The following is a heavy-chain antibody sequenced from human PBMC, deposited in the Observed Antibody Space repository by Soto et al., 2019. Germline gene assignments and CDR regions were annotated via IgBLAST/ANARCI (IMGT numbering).Heavy chain of an antibody. CDR3: AKDPRVSFDH. V-gene: IGHV3-23*01. CDR2: ISASGGST. CDR1: GFTFSTFA. Sequence: GGSLRLSCAASGFTFSTFAMSWVRQAPGKGLEWVSAISASGGSTYYADSVKGRFTISRDNSNNTLYLQMNSLRVEDTAVYYCAKDPRVSFDHWGQGTLVTVSS. J-gene: IGHJ5*02.